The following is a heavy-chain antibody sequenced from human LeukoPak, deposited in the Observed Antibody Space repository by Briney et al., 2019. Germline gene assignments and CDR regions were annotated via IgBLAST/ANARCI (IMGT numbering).Heavy chain of an antibody. CDR1: GGTFSSYA. CDR2: IIPIFGTA. D-gene: IGHD3-10*01. Sequence: SVKVSCKASGGTFSSYAISWVRQAPGQGLEWMGGIIPIFGTANYAQKFQGRVTITADKSTSTAYMELSSLRSEDTAVYYCARFARPMVRGVIVSAFDIWGQGTMVTVSS. CDR3: ARFARPMVRGVIVSAFDI. J-gene: IGHJ3*02. V-gene: IGHV1-69*06.